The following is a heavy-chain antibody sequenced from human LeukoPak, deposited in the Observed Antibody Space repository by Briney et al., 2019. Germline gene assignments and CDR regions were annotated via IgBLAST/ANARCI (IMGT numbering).Heavy chain of an antibody. V-gene: IGHV4-4*07. CDR2: IYSSGNI. CDR3: ARDLDYRRLYSGLRGFHL. CDR1: GGSMSGYY. D-gene: IGHD3-10*02. Sequence: KPSETLSLTCTVSGGSMSGYYWRWIRQPAGKGLEWIGRIYSSGNINHNPSLKSRVTLSADTSKKQVSLRMTSVTAADTAVYYCARDLDYRRLYSGLRGFHLWGQGTMVTVSS. J-gene: IGHJ3*01.